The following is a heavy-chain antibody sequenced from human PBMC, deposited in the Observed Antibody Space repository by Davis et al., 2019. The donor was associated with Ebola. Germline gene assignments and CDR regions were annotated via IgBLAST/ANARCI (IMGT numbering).Heavy chain of an antibody. CDR3: ARDGGDSSGWYNYYYYGMDV. D-gene: IGHD6-19*01. V-gene: IGHV1-69*13. Sequence: SVKVSCKASGGTFSSYAISWVRQAPGQGLEWMGGIIPLFGTANYAQKFQGRVTITADESTSTAYMELSSLRSEDTAVYYCARDGGDSSGWYNYYYYGMDVWGKGTTVTVSS. CDR2: IIPLFGTA. CDR1: GGTFSSYA. J-gene: IGHJ6*04.